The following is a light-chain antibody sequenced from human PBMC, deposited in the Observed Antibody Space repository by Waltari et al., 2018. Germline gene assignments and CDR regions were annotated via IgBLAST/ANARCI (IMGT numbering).Light chain of an antibody. V-gene: IGKV4-1*01. Sequence: DVVMTQSPDFLAVSLGERATIHCKSSQNILYNSNNKNYLAWYQQKPGQPPKLLIYWASTRQFGVPERVSGSGSGTDFTLTISSLQAEDVAVYYCQQFFGTPWTFGQGTKVEIK. CDR3: QQFFGTPWT. CDR1: QNILYNSNNKNY. J-gene: IGKJ1*01. CDR2: WAS.